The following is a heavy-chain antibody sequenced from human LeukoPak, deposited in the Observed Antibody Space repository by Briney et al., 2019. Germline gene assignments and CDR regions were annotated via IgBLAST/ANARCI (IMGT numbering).Heavy chain of an antibody. D-gene: IGHD3/OR15-3a*01. Sequence: ASVKVSCKASGYTFTGYYMHWVRQAPGQGLEWMGWINPNSGDTNSAQKFQGRVTMTGDTSISTAHMELSRLRSDDTAIYYCARGRELAGNGIMFLFWGQGTLVTVSS. CDR3: ARGRELAGNGIMFLF. CDR1: GYTFTGYY. CDR2: INPNSGDT. V-gene: IGHV1-2*02. J-gene: IGHJ4*02.